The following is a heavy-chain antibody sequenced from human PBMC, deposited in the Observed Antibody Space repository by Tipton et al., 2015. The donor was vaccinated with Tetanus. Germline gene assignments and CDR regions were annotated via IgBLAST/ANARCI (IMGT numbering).Heavy chain of an antibody. D-gene: IGHD3-9*01. CDR1: GGSISSSSYY. Sequence: TLSLTCTVSGGSISSSSYYWGWIRQPPGKGLEWIGSIYYSGSTYYNPSLKSRVTISVDTPKNQFSQKLSSVTAADTAVYYCARHERGLDSLTGYYNGHYFDYWGQGTLVAVSS. CDR2: IYYSGST. CDR3: ARHERGLDSLTGYYNGHYFDY. V-gene: IGHV4-39*01. J-gene: IGHJ4*02.